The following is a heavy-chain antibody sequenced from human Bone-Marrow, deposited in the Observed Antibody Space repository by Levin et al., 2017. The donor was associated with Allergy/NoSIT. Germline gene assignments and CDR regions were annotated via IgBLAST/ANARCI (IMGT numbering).Heavy chain of an antibody. D-gene: IGHD6-13*01. CDR2: IKVDGSSK. Sequence: GESLKISCEASGFTFSNFWMGWVRQAPGKGLEWVANIKVDGSSKYYVDSVKGRFTVSRDNAKNSLYLQMNSLRAEDTAVYYCARHGSWNFDYWGQGTLVTVSS. V-gene: IGHV3-7*01. CDR3: ARHGSWNFDY. CDR1: GFTFSNFW. J-gene: IGHJ4*02.